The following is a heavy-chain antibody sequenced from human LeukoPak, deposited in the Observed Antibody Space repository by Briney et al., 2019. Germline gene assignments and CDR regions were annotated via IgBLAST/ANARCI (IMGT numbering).Heavy chain of an antibody. CDR3: AKAQRINSVPYDY. J-gene: IGHJ4*02. Sequence: PGGSLRLSCAASGFTFSSYAMSWVRQAPGKGLEWISAISGSGGSTYYADSVKGRFTISRDNSKNTLYLQMNSLRAEDTAVYYCAKAQRINSVPYDYWGQGTLVTVSS. CDR1: GFTFSSYA. CDR2: ISGSGGST. D-gene: IGHD2-2*01. V-gene: IGHV3-23*01.